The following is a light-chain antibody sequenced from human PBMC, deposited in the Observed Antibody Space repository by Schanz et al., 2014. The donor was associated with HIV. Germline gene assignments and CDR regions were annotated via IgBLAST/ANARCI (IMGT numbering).Light chain of an antibody. CDR2: GAS. Sequence: EIVLTQSPGTLSLSPGERATLSCRASQSVNNNYIAWYQQKPGQAPRLLIYGASRRATGIPDRLSGSGSGTDFTLTISRLEPEDFAVYYCQQYGSSPYTFGQGTKLEIK. V-gene: IGKV3-20*01. J-gene: IGKJ2*01. CDR3: QQYGSSPYT. CDR1: QSVNNNY.